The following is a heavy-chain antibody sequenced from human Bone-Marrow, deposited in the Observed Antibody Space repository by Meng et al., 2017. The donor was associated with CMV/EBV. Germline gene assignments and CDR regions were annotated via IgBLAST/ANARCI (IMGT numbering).Heavy chain of an antibody. Sequence: ASVKVSCKASGYTFTDYYMHWVRQAPGQGLEWMGWINPNSGGTNYAQKFQGRVTMARDTSISTAYMELSRLRSDDTAVYYFARDAASVRSSTDIVVVPAAKTDYGMDVWGQGTTVTVSS. V-gene: IGHV1-2*02. J-gene: IGHJ6*02. CDR3: ARDAASVRSSTDIVVVPAAKTDYGMDV. CDR2: INPNSGGT. D-gene: IGHD2-2*01. CDR1: GYTFTDYY.